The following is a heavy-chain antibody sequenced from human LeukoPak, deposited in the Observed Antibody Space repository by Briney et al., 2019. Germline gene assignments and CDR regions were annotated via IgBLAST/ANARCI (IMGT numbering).Heavy chain of an antibody. V-gene: IGHV3-9*01. CDR2: INWDNRGI. CDR1: GFNLVDYA. Sequence: GGSLRLSCAVSGFNLVDYAMHWGRQVPGRGLEWGTGINWDNRGIVYAESVRGRFTVSRDNAKNTLYLQMDSLRPEDTALYYCARDDHNVLNDNLQYWGQGTLVTVSS. J-gene: IGHJ4*02. CDR3: ARDDHNVLNDNLQY. D-gene: IGHD3-9*01.